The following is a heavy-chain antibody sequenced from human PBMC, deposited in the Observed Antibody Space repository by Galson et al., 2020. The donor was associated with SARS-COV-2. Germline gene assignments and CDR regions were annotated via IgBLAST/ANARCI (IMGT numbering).Heavy chain of an antibody. D-gene: IGHD3-10*01. V-gene: IGHV4-61*02. Sequence: SETLSLTCTVSGGSISSGSYYWSWIRQPAGTGLEWIGRIYTSGSTNYNPSLKSRVTISVDTSKNQFSLKLSSVTAADTAVYYCARDLDYYYGSGSAFDIWGQGTMVTVSS. CDR2: IYTSGST. CDR1: GGSISSGSYY. CDR3: ARDLDYYYGSGSAFDI. J-gene: IGHJ3*02.